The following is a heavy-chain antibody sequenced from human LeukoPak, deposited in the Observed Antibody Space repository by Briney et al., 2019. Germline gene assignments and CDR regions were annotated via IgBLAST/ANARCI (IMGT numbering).Heavy chain of an antibody. CDR1: GFTFSSYW. CDR3: AELGITMIGGV. J-gene: IGHJ6*04. Sequence: GGSLRLSCAASGFTFSSYWMSWVRQAPGKGLEWVANIKQDGSEKYYVDSVKGRFTITRDSAKNSLYLQMNSLRAEDTAVYYCAELGITMIGGVWGKGTTVTISS. D-gene: IGHD3-10*02. CDR2: IKQDGSEK. V-gene: IGHV3-7*01.